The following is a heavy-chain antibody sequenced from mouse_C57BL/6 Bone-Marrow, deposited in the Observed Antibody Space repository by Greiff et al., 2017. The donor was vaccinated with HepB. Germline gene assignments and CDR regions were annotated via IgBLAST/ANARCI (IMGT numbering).Heavy chain of an antibody. CDR2: INYDGSST. CDR3: ARGFYFAMDY. Sequence: DVHLVESEGGLVQPGSSMKLSCTASGFTFSDYYMAWVRQVPEKGLEWVANINYDGSSTYYLDSLKSRFIISRDNAKNILYLQMSSLKSEDTATYYCARGFYFAMDYWGQGTSVTVSS. CDR1: GFTFSDYY. J-gene: IGHJ4*01. V-gene: IGHV5-16*01.